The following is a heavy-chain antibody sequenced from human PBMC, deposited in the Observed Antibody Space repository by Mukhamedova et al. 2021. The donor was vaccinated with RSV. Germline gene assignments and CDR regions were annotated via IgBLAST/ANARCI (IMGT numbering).Heavy chain of an antibody. CDR2: IWYDGSIK. CDR3: ARQGCSSTSCYPFAFVI. Sequence: VRQAPGKGLEWVAVIWYDGSIKYYADSVKGRFTISRDNSKNTLYLQMTSLRAEDTAVYYCARQGCSSTSCYPFAFVIWGQGTMVT. V-gene: IGHV3-33*01. D-gene: IGHD2-2*01. J-gene: IGHJ3*02.